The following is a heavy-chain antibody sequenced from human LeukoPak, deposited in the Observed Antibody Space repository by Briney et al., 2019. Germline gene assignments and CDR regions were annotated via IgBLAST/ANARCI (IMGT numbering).Heavy chain of an antibody. Sequence: SVKVSCKASGGTFSSYAISWVRQAPGQGPEWMGRIIPILGIANYAQKFQGRVTITADKSTSTAYMELSSLRSEDTAVYYCARGADILTGFDYYYYGMDVWGQGTTVTVSS. V-gene: IGHV1-69*04. CDR2: IIPILGIA. CDR1: GGTFSSYA. D-gene: IGHD3-9*01. CDR3: ARGADILTGFDYYYYGMDV. J-gene: IGHJ6*02.